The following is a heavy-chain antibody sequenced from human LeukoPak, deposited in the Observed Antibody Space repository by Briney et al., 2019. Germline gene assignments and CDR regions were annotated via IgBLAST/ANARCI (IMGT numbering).Heavy chain of an antibody. CDR2: IYHSGST. CDR3: AREGTYYDFWSGYRRGANWFDP. CDR1: GYSISSGYY. V-gene: IGHV4-38-2*02. D-gene: IGHD3-3*01. J-gene: IGHJ5*02. Sequence: SETLSLTCTVSGYSISSGYYWGWIRQPPGKGLEWIGSIYHSGSTYYNPSLKSRVTISVVTSKNQFSLKLSSVTAADTAVYYCAREGTYYDFWSGYRRGANWFDPWGQGTLVTVSS.